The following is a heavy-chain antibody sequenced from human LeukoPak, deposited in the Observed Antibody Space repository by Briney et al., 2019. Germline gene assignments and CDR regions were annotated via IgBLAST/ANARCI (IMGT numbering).Heavy chain of an antibody. CDR3: ARWVERPKAFDI. J-gene: IGHJ3*02. CDR2: ISYTGVT. CDR1: GGSISNTMYY. Sequence: SETLSLTCTVSGGSISNTMYYWGWIRQPPGKGLEWIGTISYTGVTYYNPSLERRVTISIDTSKKQFFLKLSSVTAADTAVFYCARWVERPKAFDIWGQGTKVTVSS. V-gene: IGHV4-39*07. D-gene: IGHD1-1*01.